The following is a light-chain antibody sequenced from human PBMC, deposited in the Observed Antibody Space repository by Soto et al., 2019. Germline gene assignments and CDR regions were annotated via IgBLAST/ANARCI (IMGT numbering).Light chain of an antibody. V-gene: IGLV4-69*01. Sequence: QPVLTQSPSASASLGASVKLTCTLSSGHNTYSIAWHQQQPEKGPRFLMKLKSDGSHSRGDGIPDRFSGSSSGAERYLTISSLQSEDEADYYCQTWVTGIQVFGGGTKVTVL. CDR1: SGHNTYS. CDR3: QTWVTGIQV. J-gene: IGLJ2*01. CDR2: LKSDGSH.